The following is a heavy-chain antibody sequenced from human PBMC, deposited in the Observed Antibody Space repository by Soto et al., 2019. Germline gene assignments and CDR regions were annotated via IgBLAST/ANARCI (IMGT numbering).Heavy chain of an antibody. CDR2: IYPGDSDT. Sequence: PGESLKISCNASGYTFTSYWIAWVRQMPGKGLEWMGIIYPGDSDTRYSPSFQGQVSISADKSISTAYLQWSSLKSSDTAIYYCARHQRYAERLSALDYWGQGT. V-gene: IGHV5-51*01. CDR3: ARHQRYAERLSALDY. J-gene: IGHJ4*02. D-gene: IGHD1-1*01. CDR1: GYTFTSYW.